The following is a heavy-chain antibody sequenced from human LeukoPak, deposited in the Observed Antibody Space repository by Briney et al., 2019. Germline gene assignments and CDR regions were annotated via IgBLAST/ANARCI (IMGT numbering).Heavy chain of an antibody. D-gene: IGHD5-18*01. J-gene: IGHJ2*01. CDR2: IKQDGSEK. CDR1: GFTFSSYW. V-gene: IGHV3-7*01. Sequence: GGSLRLSCAASGFTFSSYWMSWVRQAQGKGLEWVANIKQDGSEKYYVDSVKGRFTISRDNAKNSLYLQMNSLRAEDTAVYYCARSLDSYGFRDSWYFDLWGRGTLVTVSS. CDR3: ARSLDSYGFRDSWYFDL.